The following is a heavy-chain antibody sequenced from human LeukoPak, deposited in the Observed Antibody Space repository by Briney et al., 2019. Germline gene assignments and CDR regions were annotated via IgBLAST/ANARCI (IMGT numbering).Heavy chain of an antibody. J-gene: IGHJ5*02. CDR1: GYTFTSYD. CDR3: ARGLFSSEGFLEWLLCGGRFDP. D-gene: IGHD3-3*01. Sequence: ASVKVSCKASGYTFTSYDINWVRQATGQGLEWMGWMNPNSGNTGYAQKFQGRVTITRNTSISTAYMELSSLRSEDTAVYYCARGLFSSEGFLEWLLCGGRFDPWGQGTLVTVSS. CDR2: MNPNSGNT. V-gene: IGHV1-8*03.